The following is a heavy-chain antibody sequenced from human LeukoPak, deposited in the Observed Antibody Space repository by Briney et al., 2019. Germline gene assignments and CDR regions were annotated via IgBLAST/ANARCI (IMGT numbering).Heavy chain of an antibody. D-gene: IGHD4-17*01. V-gene: IGHV1-69*02. CDR2: IILIFGIA. Sequence: SVKVSCKASGGTFSSYTISWVRQAPGQGLEWMGRIILIFGIANYAQKFQGRVTITADKSTSTAYMELSSLRSEDTAVYYCAGESHFQLRLLPDYWGQGTLVTVSS. J-gene: IGHJ4*02. CDR3: AGESHFQLRLLPDY. CDR1: GGTFSSYT.